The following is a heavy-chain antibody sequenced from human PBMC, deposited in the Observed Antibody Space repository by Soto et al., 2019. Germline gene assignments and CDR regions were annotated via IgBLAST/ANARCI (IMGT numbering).Heavy chain of an antibody. J-gene: IGHJ4*02. D-gene: IGHD4-17*01. CDR3: AKDMKWGGMTTIHYFDS. V-gene: IGHV3-9*01. CDR2: ISWNSETI. Sequence: GGSLRLSCAASGLPVDDYAMHWVRQAPGKGLEWVSGISWNSETIDYADSVKGRFTIPRDNAKSSLFLQMNSLRPDDTALYYCAKDMKWGGMTTIHYFDSWGQGTLVTV. CDR1: GLPVDDYA.